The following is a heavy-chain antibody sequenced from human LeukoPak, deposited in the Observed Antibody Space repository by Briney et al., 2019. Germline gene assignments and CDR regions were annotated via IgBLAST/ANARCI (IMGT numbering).Heavy chain of an antibody. D-gene: IGHD3-3*01. Sequence: ASVKVSCKASGYTFTSYDINWVRQATGQGLEWMGWMNPNSGNTGYAQKFQGRVTMTRNTSISTAYMELSSLRSEDTAVYYCARGIRSTYDFWSGYYIPVFDYWGQGTLVTVSS. CDR1: GYTFTSYD. CDR3: ARGIRSTYDFWSGYYIPVFDY. V-gene: IGHV1-8*01. J-gene: IGHJ4*02. CDR2: MNPNSGNT.